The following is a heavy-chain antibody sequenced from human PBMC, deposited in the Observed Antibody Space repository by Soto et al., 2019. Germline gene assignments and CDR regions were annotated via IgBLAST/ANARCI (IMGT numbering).Heavy chain of an antibody. CDR3: ASPYYYDSSGYYYVDAFDI. Sequence: ASVKVSCKASGYTFTSYAMHWVRQAPGQRLEWMGWIHAGNGNTKYSQKFQGRVTITRDTSASTAYMELSSLRSEDTAVYYCASPYYYDSSGYYYVDAFDIWGQGTMVTVSS. V-gene: IGHV1-3*01. D-gene: IGHD3-22*01. CDR1: GYTFTSYA. CDR2: IHAGNGNT. J-gene: IGHJ3*02.